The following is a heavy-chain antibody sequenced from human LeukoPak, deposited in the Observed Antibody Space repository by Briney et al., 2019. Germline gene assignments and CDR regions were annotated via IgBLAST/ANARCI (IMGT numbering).Heavy chain of an antibody. D-gene: IGHD5-18*01. CDR2: IYHSGST. CDR1: GGSISSGGYS. V-gene: IGHV4-30-2*01. Sequence: PSETLSLTCAVSGGSISSGGYSWSWIRQPPGKGLEWIGYIYHSGSTYYNPSLKSRVTISVDRSKNQFSLKLSSVTAADTAVYYCARDTRGYSYGSQSDYYGMDVWGQGTTVTVSS. CDR3: ARDTRGYSYGSQSDYYGMDV. J-gene: IGHJ6*02.